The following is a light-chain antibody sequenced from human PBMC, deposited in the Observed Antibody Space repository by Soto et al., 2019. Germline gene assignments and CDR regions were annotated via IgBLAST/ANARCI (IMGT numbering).Light chain of an antibody. Sequence: QSVLTQPASVSGSPGQSITISCTGTSSDVGGYNYVSWYQQHPGKAPKLMTYDVSNRPSGVSNRFSGSKSGNTASLTISGLQAEDEADYYCSSYTGSSTVVFGGGTKLTVL. CDR2: DVS. J-gene: IGLJ2*01. V-gene: IGLV2-14*01. CDR1: SSDVGGYNY. CDR3: SSYTGSSTVV.